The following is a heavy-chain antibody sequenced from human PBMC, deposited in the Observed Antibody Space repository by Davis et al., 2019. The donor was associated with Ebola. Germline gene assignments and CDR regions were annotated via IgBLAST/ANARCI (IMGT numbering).Heavy chain of an antibody. CDR2: IYPRDSDI. CDR1: GYSFNTYW. V-gene: IGHV5-51*01. J-gene: IGHJ4*02. Sequence: GESLKISCQGSGYSFNTYWIAWVRQMPGKGLEWMGIIYPRDSDIRYRPSFEGQVTISVDRSSSTAYLQWSSLKASDSAMYYCARQEALYGSIDNWGQGTLVTVSS. CDR3: ARQEALYGSIDN. D-gene: IGHD2/OR15-2a*01.